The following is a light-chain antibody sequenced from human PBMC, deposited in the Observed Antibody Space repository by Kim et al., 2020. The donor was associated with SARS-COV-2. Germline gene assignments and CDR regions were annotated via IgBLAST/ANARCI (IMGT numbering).Light chain of an antibody. V-gene: IGLV3-9*01. Sequence: SYELTQPLSVSVALGQTARITCGGNNIGSQSVHWYQQKPGQAPVLVIFRNNDRPSGIPERFSGSNSGNTATLIISRAQAGDEADYFCQLWDSSTGVFGGGTQLTVL. CDR1: NIGSQS. CDR3: QLWDSSTGV. CDR2: RNN. J-gene: IGLJ2*01.